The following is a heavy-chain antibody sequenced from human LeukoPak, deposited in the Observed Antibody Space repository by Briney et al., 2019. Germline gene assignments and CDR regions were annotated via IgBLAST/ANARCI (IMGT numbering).Heavy chain of an antibody. D-gene: IGHD4-23*01. CDR3: ARGVLGYGRNDAFDI. V-gene: IGHV3-21*01. CDR1: GFTFSSYA. J-gene: IGHJ3*02. CDR2: IHSSDSYI. Sequence: GGSLRLSCAASGFTFSSYAMNWVRQAPGKGLEWVSSIHSSDSYINYADSVRGRFTISRDNAKSSLYLQMNSLRAEDTAVYYCARGVLGYGRNDAFDIWGQGTMVTVSS.